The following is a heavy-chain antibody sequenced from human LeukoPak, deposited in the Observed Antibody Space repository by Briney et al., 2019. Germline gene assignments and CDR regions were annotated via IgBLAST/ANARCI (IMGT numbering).Heavy chain of an antibody. CDR1: GFTFSSYA. D-gene: IGHD3-22*01. CDR3: AKALYYYDSSGLTDY. Sequence: PGGSLRLSCAASGFTFSSYAMSWVRQAPGKGLEWVSAISGSGGSTYYADSVKGRFTISRDNSKNTLYLQMNSLRAEDTAVYYCAKALYYYDSSGLTDYWGQGTLVTVSS. CDR2: ISGSGGST. J-gene: IGHJ4*02. V-gene: IGHV3-23*01.